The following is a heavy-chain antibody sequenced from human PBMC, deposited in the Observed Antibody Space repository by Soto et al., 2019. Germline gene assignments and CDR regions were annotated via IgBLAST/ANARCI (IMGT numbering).Heavy chain of an antibody. CDR3: AKDAISGDGIWLMDS. Sequence: GGSLRLSCAYSGVTFRNYAMTWARQAPGKGLEWVSSLLRSGSSAYYADSVRGRFTISSDTSANSLYLQMDNLRAEDTAIYYCAKDAISGDGIWLMDSWGQGTVVTVSS. V-gene: IGHV3-23*01. J-gene: IGHJ5*02. CDR1: GVTFRNYA. D-gene: IGHD4-17*01. CDR2: LLRSGSSA.